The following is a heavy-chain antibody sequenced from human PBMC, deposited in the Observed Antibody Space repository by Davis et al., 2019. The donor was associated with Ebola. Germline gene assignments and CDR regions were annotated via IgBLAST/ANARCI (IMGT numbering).Heavy chain of an antibody. Sequence: SVKVSCKASGGAFSNYAINWVRQAPGQGLEWMGEIIPVYDARHYSKKLQGRVTITADESTSTAYMELSSLRSEDTAVYYCARGNTIGYYPTGAFDIWGQGTMVTVSS. J-gene: IGHJ3*02. CDR1: GGAFSNYA. CDR3: ARGNTIGYYPTGAFDI. CDR2: IIPVYDAR. D-gene: IGHD3-22*01. V-gene: IGHV1-69*13.